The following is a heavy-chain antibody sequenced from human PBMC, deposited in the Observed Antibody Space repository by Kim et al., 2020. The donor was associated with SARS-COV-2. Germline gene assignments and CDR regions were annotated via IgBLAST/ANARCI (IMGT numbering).Heavy chain of an antibody. J-gene: IGHJ6*02. CDR3: ARDDLTGYRYYGMDV. D-gene: IGHD3-9*01. V-gene: IGHV3-11*06. CDR2: ISSSSSYT. Sequence: GGSLRLSCAASGFTFSDYYMSWIRQAPGKGLEWVSYISSSSSYTNYADSVKGRFTISRDNAKNSLYLQMNSLRAEDTAVYYCARDDLTGYRYYGMDVWGQGTTVTVSS. CDR1: GFTFSDYY.